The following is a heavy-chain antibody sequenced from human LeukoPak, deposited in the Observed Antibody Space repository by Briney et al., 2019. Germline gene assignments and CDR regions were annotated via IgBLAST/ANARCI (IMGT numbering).Heavy chain of an antibody. CDR2: IYSGGTT. J-gene: IGHJ4*02. Sequence: GGSLRLSCATSGFTVSTNCMTWVRQAPGKGLEWVSTIYSGGTTYYADSVMGRFTISRHNSRNTLYLQMNSLRAEDTAVYYCARVDTVMAYYFDLWGQGTLVTVSS. D-gene: IGHD5-18*01. CDR3: ARVDTVMAYYFDL. V-gene: IGHV3-53*04. CDR1: GFTVSTNC.